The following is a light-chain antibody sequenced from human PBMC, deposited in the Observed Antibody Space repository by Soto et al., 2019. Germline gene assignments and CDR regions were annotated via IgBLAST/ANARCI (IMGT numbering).Light chain of an antibody. V-gene: IGKV3-15*01. CDR3: QQYNNWPPWT. J-gene: IGKJ1*01. CDR1: QSGSNN. CDR2: DAS. Sequence: EIVLTQSPATLSVSPGERVTLSCRASQSGSNNLAWYQQKPCQAPRLLIFDASTKATGIPARFSGSGSGTKFPLTTISLQSADFAVYHCQQYNNWPPWTFGQGTKVEIK.